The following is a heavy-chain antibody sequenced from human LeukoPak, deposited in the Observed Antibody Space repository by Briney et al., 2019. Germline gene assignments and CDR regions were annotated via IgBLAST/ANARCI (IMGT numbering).Heavy chain of an antibody. CDR2: ISDSGSGT. J-gene: IGHJ3*02. CDR3: AKVSGLGAFDI. V-gene: IGHV3-23*01. Sequence: GGALRLSCATSGFTFGIYAMAWVRQAPGKGLEWVSAISDSGSGTYYADSVKGRFAISRDNSKNTLYLHMHSLRVEDTAVYYCAKVSGLGAFDIWGQGTMVTVSS. CDR1: GFTFGIYA. D-gene: IGHD3-10*01.